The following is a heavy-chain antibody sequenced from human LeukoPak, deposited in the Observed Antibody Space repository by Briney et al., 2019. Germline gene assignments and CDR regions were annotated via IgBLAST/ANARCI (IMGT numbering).Heavy chain of an antibody. D-gene: IGHD3-22*01. CDR2: IYYSGST. CDR1: GGSISSSSYY. J-gene: IGHJ4*02. CDR3: ARNSASEVVVPDY. Sequence: SETLSLTCTVSGGSISSSSYYWGWIRQPPGEGLEWIGSIYYSGSTYYNPSLKSRVTISVDTSKNQFSLKLSSVTAADTAVYYCARNSASEVVVPDYWGQGTLVTVSS. V-gene: IGHV4-39*07.